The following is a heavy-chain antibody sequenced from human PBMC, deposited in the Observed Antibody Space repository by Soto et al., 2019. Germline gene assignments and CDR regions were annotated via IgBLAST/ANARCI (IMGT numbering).Heavy chain of an antibody. CDR3: ARGYFDSGHGYDL. D-gene: IGHD3-10*01. J-gene: IGHJ5*02. CDR2: IFTRDSET. CDR1: GHLFNNHW. V-gene: IGHV5-51*01. Sequence: LGESLKISCKGPGHLFNNHWIGWVRQTPGKGLEWMGLIFTRDSETKTSPSFQGHVSFSVDKSINTVYLQWTSLKTTDTGIYFCARGYFDSGHGYDLWGQGTLVTVSS.